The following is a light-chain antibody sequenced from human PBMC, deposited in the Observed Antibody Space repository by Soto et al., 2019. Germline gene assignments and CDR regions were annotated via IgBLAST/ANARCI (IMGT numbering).Light chain of an antibody. CDR3: QQYGTSPQT. V-gene: IGKV3-20*01. CDR1: QTVTSSY. Sequence: EIVLTQSPGTLSLSPGERATLSCKASQTVTSSYLAWYQQKPGQAPRLLIYGVSSRATGIPDMFSGSGSGTDFTLTISRLEPEDFAVYYCQQYGTSPQTFGQGTKVEIK. J-gene: IGKJ2*01. CDR2: GVS.